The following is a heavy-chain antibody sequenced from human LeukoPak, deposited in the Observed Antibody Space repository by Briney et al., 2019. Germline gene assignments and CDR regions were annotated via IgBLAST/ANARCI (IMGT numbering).Heavy chain of an antibody. J-gene: IGHJ4*02. Sequence: PGGSLRLSCAASGFTFSSYWMHWVRQAPGKGLVWVSRINSDGSSTSYADSVKGRFTISRDNAKNTLYLQMNSLRAEDTAVYYCAREDQPDYYDSSGYYFDYWGQGTLVTVSS. CDR2: INSDGSST. CDR1: GFTFSSYW. V-gene: IGHV3-74*01. CDR3: AREDQPDYYDSSGYYFDY. D-gene: IGHD3-22*01.